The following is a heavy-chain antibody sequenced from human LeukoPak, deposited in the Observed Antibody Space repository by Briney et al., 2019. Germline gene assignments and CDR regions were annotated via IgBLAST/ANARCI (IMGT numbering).Heavy chain of an antibody. Sequence: GASVKVSCKASGYTFSAYYLYWVRQAPGQGFEWMGWTDPKNGATNYAPKFQGRVTMTRVTSISTAYMELSRLRLDDTAIYYCARDISLFASAGPWFDPWGQGTLVAVSS. V-gene: IGHV1-2*02. D-gene: IGHD6-13*01. CDR3: ARDISLFASAGPWFDP. CDR1: GYTFSAYY. J-gene: IGHJ5*02. CDR2: TDPKNGAT.